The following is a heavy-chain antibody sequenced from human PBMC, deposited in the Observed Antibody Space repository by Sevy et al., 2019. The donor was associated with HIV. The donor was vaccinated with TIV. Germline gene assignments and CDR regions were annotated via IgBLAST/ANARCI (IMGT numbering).Heavy chain of an antibody. V-gene: IGHV3-30-3*01. D-gene: IGHD4-4*01. J-gene: IGHJ1*01. CDR1: GFTFSSFF. Sequence: GGSLRLSCAASGFTFSSFFMHWVRQAPGKGLEWGATISYDGSNEHYADSVKGRFTISRDNSKNALYLQMNSLRAEDTAVYYCALVRLSSNVAEYFQNWGQGTLVTVSS. CDR2: ISYDGSNE. CDR3: ALVRLSSNVAEYFQN.